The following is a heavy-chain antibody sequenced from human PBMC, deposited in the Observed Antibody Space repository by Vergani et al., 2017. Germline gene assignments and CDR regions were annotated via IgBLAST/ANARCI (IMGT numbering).Heavy chain of an antibody. CDR3: AKDFEGHY. J-gene: IGHJ4*02. V-gene: IGHV3-23*04. Sequence: VQLVESGGGVVQPGTSLRLSCEASGFKFSQFGMHWVRQGPGKGLEWVSAISASGGSTYYADSVKGRFTVSRDNSKNMVYLQMNSLRAEDTAIYYCAKDFEGHYWGQGSLVTVSS. CDR1: GFKFSQFG. CDR2: ISASGGST.